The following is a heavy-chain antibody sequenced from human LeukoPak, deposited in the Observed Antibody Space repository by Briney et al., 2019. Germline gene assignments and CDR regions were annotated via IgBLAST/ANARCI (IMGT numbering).Heavy chain of an antibody. Sequence: ASVKVSCKASGYRFSSYDINWVRQAPGQGLEWMGWLSAYNGNTNYAQKLQGRVTMTTDTSTSTAYMELRSLRSDDTAVYYCARGAEYSSSWYHNWFDPWGQGTLVTVSS. CDR1: GYRFSSYD. V-gene: IGHV1-18*01. J-gene: IGHJ5*02. CDR2: LSAYNGNT. D-gene: IGHD6-13*01. CDR3: ARGAEYSSSWYHNWFDP.